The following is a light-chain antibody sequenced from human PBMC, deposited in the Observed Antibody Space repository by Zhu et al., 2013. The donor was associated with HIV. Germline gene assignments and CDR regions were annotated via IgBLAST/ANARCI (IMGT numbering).Light chain of an antibody. Sequence: DIQMTQSPSTLSASVGDRVTITCRASQTITSSLAWYQQKPGKAPNLLIYKASSLQSGVPSRFSGSGSETESALTISGLQPDDFATYYCQQYDTYWTFGQGTKVEIK. CDR3: QQYDTYWT. CDR1: QTITSS. CDR2: KAS. V-gene: IGKV1-5*03. J-gene: IGKJ1*01.